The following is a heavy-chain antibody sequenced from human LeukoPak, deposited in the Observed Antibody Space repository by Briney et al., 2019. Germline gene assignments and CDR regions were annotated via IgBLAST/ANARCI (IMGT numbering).Heavy chain of an antibody. CDR2: INHSGST. V-gene: IGHV4-34*01. D-gene: IGHD3-22*01. Sequence: SETLSLTCTVSGGSISSYYWSWIRQPPGKGLEWIGEINHSGSTNYNPSLKSRVTISVDTSKNQFSLKLSSVTAADTAVYYCARGPYYYDSSGIPFDYWGQGTLVTVSS. CDR1: GGSISSYY. CDR3: ARGPYYYDSSGIPFDY. J-gene: IGHJ4*02.